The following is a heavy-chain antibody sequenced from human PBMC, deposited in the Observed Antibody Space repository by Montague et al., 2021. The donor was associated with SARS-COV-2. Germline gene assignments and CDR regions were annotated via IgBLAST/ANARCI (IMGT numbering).Heavy chain of an antibody. D-gene: IGHD2-2*01. V-gene: IGHV4-61*08. CDR3: ATEMPAYDVFDI. J-gene: IGHJ3*02. CDR2: IYNTGRT. Sequence: SETLSLTCTVSGGSVTSGDYYWTWIRQPPGKGLEWIGYIYNTGRTNYNPSLKSRVTISMDTSKNQFSLKVHSVSAADTAVYYCATEMPAYDVFDIWGQGTMVTVSS. CDR1: GGSVTSGDYY.